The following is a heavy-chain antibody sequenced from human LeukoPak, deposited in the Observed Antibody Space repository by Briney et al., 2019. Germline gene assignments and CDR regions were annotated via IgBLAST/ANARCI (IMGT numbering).Heavy chain of an antibody. CDR2: IYYSGST. J-gene: IGHJ6*03. D-gene: IGHD3-3*01. CDR1: GVSISSYY. Sequence: SETLSLTCTVSGVSISSYYWSWIRQPPGKGLEWIGYIYYSGSTNYNPSLKSRVTISVDTSKNQFSLKLSSVTAADTAVYYCARVKNYEYYYMDVWGKGTTVTVSS. CDR3: ARVKNYEYYYMDV. V-gene: IGHV4-59*01.